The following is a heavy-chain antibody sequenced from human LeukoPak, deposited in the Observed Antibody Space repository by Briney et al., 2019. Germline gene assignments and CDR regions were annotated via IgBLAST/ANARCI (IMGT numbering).Heavy chain of an antibody. CDR2: IWYDGSNK. CDR3: ARDPGTRGTLDY. J-gene: IGHJ4*02. CDR1: GFTFSSYG. V-gene: IGHV3-33*01. D-gene: IGHD1-7*01. Sequence: GGSLRLSCAASGFTFSSYGMHWVRRAPGKGLEWVAVIWYDGSNKYYADSVKGRFTISRDNSKNTLYLQMNSLRAEDTAVYYCARDPGTRGTLDYWGQGTLVTVSS.